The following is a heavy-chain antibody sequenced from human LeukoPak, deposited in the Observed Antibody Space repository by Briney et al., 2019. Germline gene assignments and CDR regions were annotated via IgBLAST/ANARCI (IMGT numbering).Heavy chain of an antibody. J-gene: IGHJ4*02. Sequence: GGSLRLSCAASGFTFSSYAMSWVRQAPGKGLEWVSAITRRGGSTYYADSVKGRFTISRDNSKNTLYLQMNSLRAEDTAIYYCAKESSQSYCLDYWGQGTLVTVSS. CDR3: AKESSQSYCLDY. V-gene: IGHV3-23*01. CDR2: ITRRGGST. CDR1: GFTFSSYA. D-gene: IGHD3-10*01.